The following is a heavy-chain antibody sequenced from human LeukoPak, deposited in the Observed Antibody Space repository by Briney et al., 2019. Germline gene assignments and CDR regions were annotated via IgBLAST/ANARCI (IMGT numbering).Heavy chain of an antibody. CDR3: TKDEHGGD. CDR2: ISGSGGSK. D-gene: IGHD1/OR15-1a*01. CDR1: GFTFSSYE. V-gene: IGHV3-23*01. Sequence: PGGSLRLSCAASGFTFSSYEMNWVRQAPGKGLEWVSAISGSGGSKYYADSVKGRFTISRDNSRNTLFLQMNRLRAEDTAVYYCTKDEHGGDWGQGTLVTVSS. J-gene: IGHJ4*02.